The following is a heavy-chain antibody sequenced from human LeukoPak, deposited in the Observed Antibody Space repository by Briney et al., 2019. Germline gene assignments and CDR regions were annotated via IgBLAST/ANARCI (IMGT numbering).Heavy chain of an antibody. Sequence: SVKVSCKASGGTCSSYAISWVRQAPGQGLEWMGRIIPIFGTANYAQKFQGRVTITTDESTSSAYMELSSLRSEDTAVYYCARDYAPCSGGSCYQYYYFYYMDVWGKGTTVTVSS. J-gene: IGHJ6*03. CDR1: GGTCSSYA. CDR2: IIPIFGTA. CDR3: ARDYAPCSGGSCYQYYYFYYMDV. V-gene: IGHV1-69*05. D-gene: IGHD2-15*01.